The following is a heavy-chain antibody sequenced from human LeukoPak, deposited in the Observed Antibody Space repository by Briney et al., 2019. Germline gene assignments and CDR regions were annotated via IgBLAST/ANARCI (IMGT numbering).Heavy chain of an antibody. J-gene: IGHJ5*02. D-gene: IGHD6-19*01. CDR2: IYPGDSDT. CDR1: GYSFTKYW. V-gene: IGHV5-51*01. Sequence: GESLQISCRGSGYSFTKYWIGWVRQMPGKGLEWMGIIYPGDSDTRYSPSFQGQVTISADKSISTAYLQWSSLKASDTAMYYCARLGGWQGGWFDHWGQGTLVTVSS. CDR3: ARLGGWQGGWFDH.